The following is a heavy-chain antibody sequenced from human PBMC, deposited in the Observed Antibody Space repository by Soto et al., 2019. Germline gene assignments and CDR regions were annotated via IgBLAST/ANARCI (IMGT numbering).Heavy chain of an antibody. D-gene: IGHD3-10*01. CDR2: TYYRSRFFS. CDR1: GDSVSSYSAA. CDR3: VRDRYSSSGWFDP. Sequence: SQTLSLTCAISGDSVSSYSAAWNWIRQSPSGGLEWLGRTYYRSRFFSDYAESVKSRIIINPDTSKNQFCLQLKSVTPEDTAVYYCVRDRYSSSGWFDPWGQGTPVTVSS. V-gene: IGHV6-1*01. J-gene: IGHJ5*02.